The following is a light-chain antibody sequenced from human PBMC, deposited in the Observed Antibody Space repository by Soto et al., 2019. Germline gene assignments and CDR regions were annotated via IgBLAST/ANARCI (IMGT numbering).Light chain of an antibody. CDR2: DAS. J-gene: IGKJ1*01. CDR1: QSVTTY. V-gene: IGKV3-11*01. Sequence: EIVLTQSPATLSLSPGERATLSCRASQSVTTYLAWYQQKPGQAPRLLIYDASSRATGTPARFSGSGSGTDFTLTISSLEPEDFATYYCQQYSSHSTFGQGTKVDIK. CDR3: QQYSSHST.